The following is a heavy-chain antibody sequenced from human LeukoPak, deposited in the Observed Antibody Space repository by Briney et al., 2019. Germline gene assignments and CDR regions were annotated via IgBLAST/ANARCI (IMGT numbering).Heavy chain of an antibody. D-gene: IGHD5-18*01. CDR1: GGSISSYY. Sequence: SETLSLTCTVSGGSISSYYWSWIRQPPNKGLEWIGYIYYSGSTNYNPSLKSRVTISVDTSKNQFSLKVSSVTAADTAVYYCARVLGEYSYGANDYWGQGTLVTVSS. CDR2: IYYSGST. V-gene: IGHV4-59*01. J-gene: IGHJ4*02. CDR3: ARVLGEYSYGANDY.